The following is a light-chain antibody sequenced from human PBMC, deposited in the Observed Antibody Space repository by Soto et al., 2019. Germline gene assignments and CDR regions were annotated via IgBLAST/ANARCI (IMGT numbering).Light chain of an antibody. CDR3: QQYHRYST. V-gene: IGKV1-5*03. CDR2: KAS. CDR1: QTISSW. J-gene: IGKJ4*01. Sequence: DIQMTQSPSTLSGSVGDRVTITCRASQTISSWLAWYQQKPGKAPKLLIYKASTLKSGVPSRFSGSGSGTEFTLTISSLQPDDFATYYCQQYHRYSTFGGGTKVDIK.